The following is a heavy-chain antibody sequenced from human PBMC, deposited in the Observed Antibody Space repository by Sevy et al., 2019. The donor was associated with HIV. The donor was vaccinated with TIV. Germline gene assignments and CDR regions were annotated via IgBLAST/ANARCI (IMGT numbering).Heavy chain of an antibody. CDR1: GASITTNY. Sequence: SETLSLTCIVSGASITTNYWSWIRQPAGKGLELIGRIYNRGNTDYNTNYNPSLGSRVSMSIDTSKNQFSLNLSSVTVADTADYYCARAVFSTSGTYYFDYWGQGTLVTVSS. D-gene: IGHD5-12*01. CDR2: IYNRGNTDYNT. V-gene: IGHV4-4*07. J-gene: IGHJ4*02. CDR3: ARAVFSTSGTYYFDY.